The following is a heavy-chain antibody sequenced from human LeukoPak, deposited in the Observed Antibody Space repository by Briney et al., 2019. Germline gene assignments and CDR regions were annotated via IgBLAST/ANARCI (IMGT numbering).Heavy chain of an antibody. CDR1: DDSMSGYY. V-gene: IGHV4-59*08. CDR3: ARHLCTAPACWSNNWFDP. CDR2: IYYSGST. J-gene: IGHJ5*02. Sequence: SETLSLTYTVSDDSMSGYYWSWIRQPPGKGLEWIGYIYYSGSTNYNPSLESRVTISVDTSKNQFSLKLSSVTAADTAVYYCARHLCTAPACWSNNWFDPWGQGTLVTVSS. D-gene: IGHD3-10*02.